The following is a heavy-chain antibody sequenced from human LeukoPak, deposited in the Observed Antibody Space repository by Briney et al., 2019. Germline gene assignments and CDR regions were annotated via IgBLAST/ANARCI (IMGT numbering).Heavy chain of an antibody. CDR3: ARDRTNAFDI. D-gene: IGHD3-3*01. Sequence: GGSLRLSCEASGFTFSSYSMNWVRQAPGKGLEWVSSISSSSSYIYYADSVKGRFTISRDNAKNSLYLQMNSLRSEDTAVYYCARDRTNAFDIWGQGTMVTVSS. J-gene: IGHJ3*02. CDR1: GFTFSSYS. V-gene: IGHV3-21*01. CDR2: ISSSSSYI.